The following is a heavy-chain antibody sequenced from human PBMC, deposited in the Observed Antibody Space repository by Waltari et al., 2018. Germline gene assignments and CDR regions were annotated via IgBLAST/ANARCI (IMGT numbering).Heavy chain of an antibody. J-gene: IGHJ3*01. CDR3: ARDPGFSEFDL. CDR2: INQDGSEK. Sequence: EVQLVESGGGLVTPGGSLGLSCAASGFPFHIYRMSWVRQAPGKGLEFVANINQDGSEKSYVDSVKGRFTISRDNAKNSMSLQMSSLRAEDAAVYYCARDPGFSEFDLWGQGTLVSISA. CDR1: GFPFHIYR. V-gene: IGHV3-7*01.